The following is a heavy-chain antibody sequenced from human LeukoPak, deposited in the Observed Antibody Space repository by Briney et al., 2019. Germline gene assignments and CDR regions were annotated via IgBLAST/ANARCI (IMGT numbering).Heavy chain of an antibody. Sequence: SETLSLTCTVSGGSVSSYYWSWIRQPPGKGLEWIGYIYYSGSTNYNPSLKSRVTISVDTSKNQFSLKLSSVTAADTAVYYCASHKQWLAFDYWGQGTLVTVSS. CDR2: IYYSGST. V-gene: IGHV4-59*08. J-gene: IGHJ4*02. CDR3: ASHKQWLAFDY. D-gene: IGHD6-19*01. CDR1: GGSVSSYY.